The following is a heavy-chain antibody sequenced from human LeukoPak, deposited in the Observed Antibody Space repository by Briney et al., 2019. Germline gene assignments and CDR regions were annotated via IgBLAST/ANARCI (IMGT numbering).Heavy chain of an antibody. Sequence: GGSLRLSCAASGFTFSSYEMNWVRQAPGKGLEWVSYISSSGSTIYYADSVKGRFTISRDNAKNSLCLQMNSLRAEDTAVYYCARRTYYYGYFDYWGQGTLVTVSS. V-gene: IGHV3-48*03. CDR1: GFTFSSYE. D-gene: IGHD3-10*01. CDR3: ARRTYYYGYFDY. CDR2: ISSSGSTI. J-gene: IGHJ4*02.